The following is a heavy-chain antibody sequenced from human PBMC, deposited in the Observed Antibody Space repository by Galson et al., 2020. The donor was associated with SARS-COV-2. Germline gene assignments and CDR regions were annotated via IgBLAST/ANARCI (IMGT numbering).Heavy chain of an antibody. CDR2: INHSGST. CDR3: ARARYSSSWYGRLNWFDP. J-gene: IGHJ5*02. V-gene: IGHV4-34*01. D-gene: IGHD6-13*01. Sequence: SETLSLTCAVYGGSFSGYHWSWIRQPPGKGLEWIGEINHSGSTNYKPSLKSRITISVDTSKNQFSLKLSSVTAADTSVYYCARARYSSSWYGRLNWFDPWGQGTLVTVSS. CDR1: GGSFSGYH.